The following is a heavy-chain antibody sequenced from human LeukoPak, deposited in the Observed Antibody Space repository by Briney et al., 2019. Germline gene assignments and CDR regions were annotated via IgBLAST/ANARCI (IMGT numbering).Heavy chain of an antibody. Sequence: PGGSLRLSCAASGFTFSSYWMSWVRQAPGKGLEWVANIKQDGSEKYYVDSVKGRFTISRDNAKNSLYLQMNSLRAEDTAVYYCARAPYTSGWYRGDNDYWGRGTLVTVSS. CDR1: GFTFSSYW. CDR3: ARAPYTSGWYRGDNDY. J-gene: IGHJ4*02. CDR2: IKQDGSEK. D-gene: IGHD6-19*01. V-gene: IGHV3-7*01.